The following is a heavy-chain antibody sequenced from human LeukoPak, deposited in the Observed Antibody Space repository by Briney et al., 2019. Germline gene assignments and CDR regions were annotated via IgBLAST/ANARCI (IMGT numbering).Heavy chain of an antibody. CDR1: GNTFTSYG. Sequence: ASVKVSCKASGNTFTSYGISWVRQAPGQGLEWMGWISAYNGNTNYAQKLQGRVTMTTDTSTSTAYMELRSLRSDDTAVYYCARVGADYGFWSGYKRAFDIWGQGTMVTVSS. CDR3: ARVGADYGFWSGYKRAFDI. J-gene: IGHJ3*02. V-gene: IGHV1-18*01. D-gene: IGHD3-3*01. CDR2: ISAYNGNT.